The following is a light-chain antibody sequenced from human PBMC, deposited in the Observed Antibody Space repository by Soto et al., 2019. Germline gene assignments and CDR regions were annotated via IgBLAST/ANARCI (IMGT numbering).Light chain of an antibody. J-gene: IGLJ1*01. Sequence: QSVLTQPPSVSGAPGQRVTISCTGSSSNIGAGSNVHWYQQLPGKAPKVLIYSNNNRPSGVPDRFSVSKSGTSASLGITGLQAEDEADYYCQSYDSSLNGLYVFGTGIKLTVL. CDR2: SNN. CDR1: SSNIGAGSN. V-gene: IGLV1-40*01. CDR3: QSYDSSLNGLYV.